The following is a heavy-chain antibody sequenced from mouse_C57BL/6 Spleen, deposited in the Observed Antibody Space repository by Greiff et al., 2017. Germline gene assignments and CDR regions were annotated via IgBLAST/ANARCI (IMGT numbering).Heavy chain of an antibody. CDR2: INPGSGGT. V-gene: IGHV1-54*01. CDR1: GYAFTNYL. J-gene: IGHJ1*03. Sequence: QVQLQQSGAELVRPGTSVKVSCKASGYAFTNYLIEWVKQRPGQGLEWIGVINPGSGGTNYNEKFKGKATLTADTSSSTAYMQLSSLTSEDSAVYFCARGGYGNYWYFDVWGTGTTVTVAS. CDR3: ARGGYGNYWYFDV. D-gene: IGHD2-10*02.